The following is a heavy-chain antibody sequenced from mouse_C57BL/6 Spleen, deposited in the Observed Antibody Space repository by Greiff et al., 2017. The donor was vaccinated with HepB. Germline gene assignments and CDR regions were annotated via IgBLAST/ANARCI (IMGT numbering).Heavy chain of an antibody. CDR1: GYAFTNYL. Sequence: VQLQQSGAELVRPGTSVKVSCKASGYAFTNYLIEWVKQRPGQGLEWIGVINPGSGGTNYNEKFKGKATLTADKSSSIAYMQLSSLTSEDSAVYFCARSDYSNLFDYWGQGTTLTVSS. CDR3: ARSDYSNLFDY. V-gene: IGHV1-54*01. CDR2: INPGSGGT. J-gene: IGHJ2*01. D-gene: IGHD2-5*01.